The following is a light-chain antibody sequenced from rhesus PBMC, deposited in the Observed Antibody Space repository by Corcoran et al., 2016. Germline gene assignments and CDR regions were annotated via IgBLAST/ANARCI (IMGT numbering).Light chain of an antibody. V-gene: IGKV1-25*01. CDR1: QAISNN. J-gene: IGKJ1*01. Sequence: DIQMTQSPSSLSASVGDRVTITCQASQAISNNLAWYQQKTGKVPKGLTYKAATLQSGVPSRFSGSGSGTDFTLTISSLQPEEFATYYCQHGYGITPTFGQGTKVEIK. CDR3: QHGYGITPT. CDR2: KAA.